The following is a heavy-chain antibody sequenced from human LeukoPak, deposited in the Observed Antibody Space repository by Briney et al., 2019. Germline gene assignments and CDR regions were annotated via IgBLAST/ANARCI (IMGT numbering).Heavy chain of an antibody. Sequence: GGSLRLSCAASGFTFSSYAMSWVRQAPGKGLEWVSAISGSGGSTYYADSVKGRFTISRDNSKNTLYLQMNSLRAEDTAVYYCAKDRRATYYYDSSGYYFNHWGQGTLVTVSS. V-gene: IGHV3-23*01. CDR2: ISGSGGST. CDR3: AKDRRATYYYDSSGYYFNH. D-gene: IGHD3-22*01. J-gene: IGHJ4*02. CDR1: GFTFSSYA.